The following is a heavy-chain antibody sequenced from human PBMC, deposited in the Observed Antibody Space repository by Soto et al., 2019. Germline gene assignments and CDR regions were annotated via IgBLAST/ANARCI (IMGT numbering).Heavy chain of an antibody. CDR2: MSHSGAT. CDR3: ARVERGTATTVVDAFDI. CDR1: GGSVNSGNYY. Sequence: QVQLQQWGAGLLKPSETLSLTCAVYGGSVNSGNYYWSWIRQPPGKGLEWIGEMSHSGATHFNPSLKSRVTISVDTSKNQFSLKMGSVTAADTALYYWARVERGTATTVVDAFDIWGPGTLVTVSS. D-gene: IGHD1-1*01. V-gene: IGHV4-34*01. J-gene: IGHJ3*02.